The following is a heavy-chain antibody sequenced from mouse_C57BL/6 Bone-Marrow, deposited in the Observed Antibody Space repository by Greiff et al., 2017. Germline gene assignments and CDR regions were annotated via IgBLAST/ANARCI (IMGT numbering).Heavy chain of an antibody. CDR3: ARDGYSSYYAMDY. D-gene: IGHD2-3*01. CDR2: IDPKSGGT. J-gene: IGHJ4*01. V-gene: IGHV1-72*01. Sequence: VQLQQPGAELVKPGASVKLSCKASGYTFTSYWMHWVKQRPGRGLEWIGRIDPKSGGTKYNEKFKSKATLTVDKPSSTAYMQLSSLTSGASAVYYCARDGYSSYYAMDYWGRGTSITVSS. CDR1: GYTFTSYW.